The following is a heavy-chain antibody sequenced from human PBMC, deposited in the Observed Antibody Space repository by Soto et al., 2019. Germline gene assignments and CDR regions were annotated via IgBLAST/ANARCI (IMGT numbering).Heavy chain of an antibody. J-gene: IGHJ6*04. D-gene: IGHD5-18*01. Sequence: QVQLQESGPGLVTPSQTLSLTGTVSGGSITRDHYHWTWIRHTPGKGLEWLGYILYSGSAYYTPAHPSDVSMSVDTSKNLCSLKLSSGTAADTGVYFCARGDGGGDRDYFGLDVWGEGTTVNVSS. CDR1: GGSITRDHYH. CDR3: ARGDGGGDRDYFGLDV. V-gene: IGHV4-30-4*01. CDR2: ILYSGSA.